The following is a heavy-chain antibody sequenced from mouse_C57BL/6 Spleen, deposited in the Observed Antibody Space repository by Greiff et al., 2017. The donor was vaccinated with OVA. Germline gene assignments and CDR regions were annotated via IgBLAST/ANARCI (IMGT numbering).Heavy chain of an antibody. D-gene: IGHD3-1*01. V-gene: IGHV1-22*01. Sequence: EVQLQQSGPELVKPGASVKMSCKASGYTFTDYNMHWVKQSHGKSLEWIGYINPNNGGTSYNQKFKGKATLTVNKSSSTAYMALRSLTSEDSAVYYCARERAGNYLDYWGQGTTLTVSS. CDR2: INPNNGGT. CDR3: ARERAGNYLDY. J-gene: IGHJ2*01. CDR1: GYTFTDYN.